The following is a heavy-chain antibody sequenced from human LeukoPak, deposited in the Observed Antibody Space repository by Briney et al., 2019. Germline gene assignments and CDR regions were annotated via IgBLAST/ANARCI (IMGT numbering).Heavy chain of an antibody. J-gene: IGHJ4*02. CDR1: GGSISSYY. CDR2: IYYSGST. V-gene: IGHV4-59*01. CDR3: ARSSTGYYGDHYFDY. Sequence: SETLSLTCTVSGGSISSYYWSWIRQPPGKGLEWIGYIYYSGSTNYNPSLKSRVTISVDTSKNQFSLKLSSVTAADTAVYYCARSSTGYYGDHYFDYWGQGTLVTVSS. D-gene: IGHD4-17*01.